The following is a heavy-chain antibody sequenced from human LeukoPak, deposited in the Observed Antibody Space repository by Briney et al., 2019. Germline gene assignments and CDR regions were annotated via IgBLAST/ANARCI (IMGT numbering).Heavy chain of an antibody. J-gene: IGHJ4*02. V-gene: IGHV3-21*01. Sequence: GGSLRLSCAASGFTFKNYGMSWVRQAPGKGLEWVSSISPTSGYIYYADSVKGRFTISRDNAENSLYLLMNSLRAEDTAVYYCARGNTIIGMVHFDHWGQGTLVTVSS. D-gene: IGHD3-9*01. CDR3: ARGNTIIGMVHFDH. CDR1: GFTFKNYG. CDR2: ISPTSGYI.